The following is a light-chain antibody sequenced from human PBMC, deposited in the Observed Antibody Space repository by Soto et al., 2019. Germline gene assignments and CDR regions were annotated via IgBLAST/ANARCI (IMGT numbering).Light chain of an antibody. CDR2: GAS. V-gene: IGKV3-20*01. Sequence: IVLTQSPGTLSLSPGERGALSCRASQSVSSNYVAWYQRKPGQAPRLLISGASNRATGTPDRFRGSGSGTDFTLTITRLEPEDFAVYYCHQYGSAPWTFGQGTKVDIK. CDR3: HQYGSAPWT. J-gene: IGKJ1*01. CDR1: QSVSSNY.